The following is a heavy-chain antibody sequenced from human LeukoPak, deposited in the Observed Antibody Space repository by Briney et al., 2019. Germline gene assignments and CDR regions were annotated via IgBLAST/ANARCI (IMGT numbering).Heavy chain of an antibody. CDR1: GFTFSSYS. Sequence: PGGSLRLSCAASGFTFSSYSMNWVRQAPGKGLEWVSSISSSSSYIYYADSVKGRFTISRDNAKNSLYLQMNSLRAEDTAVYYCARAYDFWSGYPEGGYYYYMDVWGKGTTVTVSS. D-gene: IGHD3-3*01. CDR2: ISSSSSYI. CDR3: ARAYDFWSGYPEGGYYYYMDV. V-gene: IGHV3-21*01. J-gene: IGHJ6*03.